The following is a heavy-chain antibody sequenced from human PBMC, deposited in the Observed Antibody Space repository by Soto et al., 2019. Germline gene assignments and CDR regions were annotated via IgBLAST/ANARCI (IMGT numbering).Heavy chain of an antibody. Sequence: QVKLVQSGAEVKKPGASVKVSCKASGYTFTSYGISWVRQAPGQGLEWMGWINAYNGNTNYAQKLQGRVTMTTDTPTSPAYVERRGLRSDDPAVFYCARDPVAGTYFDYCGQGTLVTVSS. CDR1: GYTFTSYG. J-gene: IGHJ4*02. CDR2: INAYNGNT. CDR3: ARDPVAGTYFDY. D-gene: IGHD6-19*01. V-gene: IGHV1-18*01.